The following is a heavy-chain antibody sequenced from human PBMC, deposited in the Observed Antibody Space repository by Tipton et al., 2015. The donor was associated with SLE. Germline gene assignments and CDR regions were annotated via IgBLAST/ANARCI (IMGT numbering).Heavy chain of an antibody. J-gene: IGHJ4*02. Sequence: TLSLTCTVSGASISSGSTYWSWIRRPAGKGLKWIGRIYTSGTTDYNPSLKSRVTISANRSKNQLSLHRTSVTAADTAVYFCARVESSGWNFDYWGQGTQVTVSS. CDR2: IYTSGTT. CDR1: GASISSGSTY. D-gene: IGHD6-19*01. CDR3: ARVESSGWNFDY. V-gene: IGHV4-61*02.